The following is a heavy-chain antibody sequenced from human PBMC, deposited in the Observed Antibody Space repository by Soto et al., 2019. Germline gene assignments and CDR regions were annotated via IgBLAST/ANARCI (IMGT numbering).Heavy chain of an antibody. CDR2: IIPILGIA. J-gene: IGHJ3*02. Sequence: GASVKVSCKASGYTFTSYTISWVRQAPGQGLEWMGRIIPILGIANYAQKFQGRVTITADKSTSTAYMELSSLRSEDTAVYYCARVQLYYNDISGRPLNAFDIWGQGTMVTVSS. CDR3: ARVQLYYNDISGRPLNAFDI. CDR1: GYTFTSYT. D-gene: IGHD3-22*01. V-gene: IGHV1-69*02.